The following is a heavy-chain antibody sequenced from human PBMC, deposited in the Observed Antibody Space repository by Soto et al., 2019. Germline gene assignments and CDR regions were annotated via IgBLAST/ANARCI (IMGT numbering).Heavy chain of an antibody. Sequence: EVQLVASGGNLAQPGGSLRLSCVASGFSLGDHYMDWVRQTPGKGLEWLGLIRHKPHGFTTDYAESVKGRFTISRDDSKNSLYLQMNSLTSDDTAIYYCADLTWGGSYLPWGQGTLVTVSS. J-gene: IGHJ4*02. D-gene: IGHD3-22*01. CDR1: GFSLGDHY. V-gene: IGHV3-72*01. CDR2: IRHKPHGFTT. CDR3: ADLTWGGSYLP.